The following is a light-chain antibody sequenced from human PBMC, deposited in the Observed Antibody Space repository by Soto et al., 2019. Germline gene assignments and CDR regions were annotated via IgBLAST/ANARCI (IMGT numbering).Light chain of an antibody. CDR2: GAA. CDR3: QQRTDRPPWT. CDR1: QSISSN. Sequence: EMVMTQSPATLSVSPGERATLSCRANQSISSNLAWYQQKPGQAPRLRIYGAATRATGIPARFSGSGSGTDFTLSISSLEPEDFAVYYCQQRTDRPPWTFGQGTKVDNK. V-gene: IGKV3-15*01. J-gene: IGKJ1*01.